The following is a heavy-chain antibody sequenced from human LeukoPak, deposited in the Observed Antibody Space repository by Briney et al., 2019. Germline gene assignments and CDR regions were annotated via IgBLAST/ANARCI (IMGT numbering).Heavy chain of an antibody. CDR2: INSDGSST. J-gene: IGHJ6*02. V-gene: IGHV3-74*01. Sequence: QPGGSLRLSCAASGFTFSTYWMHWVRQAPGKGLVWVSHINSDGSSTNYADSVKDRFTISRDNAESTLYLQMNSLRVEDTAVYYCTRGNYGMDVWGQGTTVTVSS. CDR1: GFTFSTYW. CDR3: TRGNYGMDV.